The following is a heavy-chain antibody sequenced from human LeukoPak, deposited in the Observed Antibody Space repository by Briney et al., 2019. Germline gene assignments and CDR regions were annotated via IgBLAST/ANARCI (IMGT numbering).Heavy chain of an antibody. Sequence: SETLSLTCAVYGGSFSGYHWSWIRQPPGKGLEWIGEINHSGSTNYNPSLKSRVTISVDTSKNQFSLKLSSVTAADTAVYYCARERGGAVFDYWGQGTLVTVSS. CDR2: INHSGST. CDR3: ARERGGAVFDY. J-gene: IGHJ4*02. V-gene: IGHV4-34*01. CDR1: GGSFSGYH. D-gene: IGHD3-16*01.